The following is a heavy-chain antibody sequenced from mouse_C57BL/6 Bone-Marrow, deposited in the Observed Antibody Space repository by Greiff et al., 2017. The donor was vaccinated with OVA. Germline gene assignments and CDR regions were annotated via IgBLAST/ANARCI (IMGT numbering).Heavy chain of an antibody. J-gene: IGHJ3*01. Sequence: EVKLMESGGGLVQSGRSLRLSCATSGFTFSDFYMEWVRQAPGKGLEWIAASRNKANDYTPEYSASVKGRFIVSRDTSQSILYLQMNALRAEDTAMYYWASDAGLTGTPWAYGGKETLVTVSA. D-gene: IGHD4-1*01. CDR3: ASDAGLTGTPWAY. CDR2: SRNKANDYTP. CDR1: GFTFSDFY. V-gene: IGHV7-1*01.